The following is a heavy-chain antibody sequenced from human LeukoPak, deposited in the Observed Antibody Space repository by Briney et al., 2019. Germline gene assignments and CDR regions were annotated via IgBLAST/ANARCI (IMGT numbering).Heavy chain of an antibody. CDR2: IKQDGSEK. D-gene: IGHD1-26*01. CDR1: GFTFSTYW. J-gene: IGHJ4*02. V-gene: IGHV3-7*01. Sequence: PGGSLRLSCAASGFTFSTYWMNWVRQAPGKGLEWVANIKQDGSEKYYLDSVKGRFTISRDNAKNSLYLQMNSLRAEDTAMYYCARDQGYFPYWGQGTLVTVSS. CDR3: ARDQGYFPY.